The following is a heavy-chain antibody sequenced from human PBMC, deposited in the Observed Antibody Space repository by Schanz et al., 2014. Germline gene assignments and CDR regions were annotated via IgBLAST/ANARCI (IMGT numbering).Heavy chain of an antibody. V-gene: IGHV3-30*04. Sequence: QVQLVESGGGVVQPGRSLRLSCAASGFTFSSFAMHWVRQAPGKGLEWVAFISYDGNNQYYADSVKGRFTISRDNAKNTVYLQMTSLRVEDTAVYYCVRAGYETTGYYHLESWVGDYFDSWGQGALVTVSS. CDR2: ISYDGNNQ. D-gene: IGHD3-22*01. CDR3: VRAGYETTGYYHLESWVGDYFDS. CDR1: GFTFSSFA. J-gene: IGHJ4*02.